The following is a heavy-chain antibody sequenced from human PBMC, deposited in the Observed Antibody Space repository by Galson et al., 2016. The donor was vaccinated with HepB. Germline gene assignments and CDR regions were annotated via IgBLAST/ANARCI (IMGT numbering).Heavy chain of an antibody. Sequence: SETLSLTCAVSGASISRNAWWSWVRQPPGKRLEWIGEVFHSGLTYYNPSLKSRVTMSVDESKNLFSLKLMSVTAADTAVYYCASYFVQSWGGSDAFDTWGQGTLVTVSS. D-gene: IGHD3-9*01. CDR3: ASYFVQSWGGSDAFDT. CDR2: VFHSGLT. CDR1: GASISRNAW. V-gene: IGHV4-4*02. J-gene: IGHJ3*02.